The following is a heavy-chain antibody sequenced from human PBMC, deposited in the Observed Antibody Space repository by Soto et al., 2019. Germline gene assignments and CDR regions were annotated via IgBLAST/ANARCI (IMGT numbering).Heavy chain of an antibody. Sequence: GGSLRLSCAASGFTFDDYAMHWVRQAPGKGLEWVSGISWNSGSIGYADSVKGRFTISRDNAKNSLYLQMNSLRAEDTALYYCAKDRGQQLVSDGNWFDPWGQGTLVTVSS. CDR1: GFTFDDYA. V-gene: IGHV3-9*01. D-gene: IGHD6-13*01. CDR3: AKDRGQQLVSDGNWFDP. CDR2: ISWNSGSI. J-gene: IGHJ5*02.